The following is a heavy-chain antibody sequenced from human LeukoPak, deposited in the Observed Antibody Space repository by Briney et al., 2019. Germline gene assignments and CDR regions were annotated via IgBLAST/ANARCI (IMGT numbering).Heavy chain of an antibody. D-gene: IGHD5-18*01. CDR2: INHSGST. J-gene: IGHJ6*02. V-gene: IGHV4-34*01. CDR1: GGSFSGYY. Sequence: SETLSLTCAVYGGSFSGYYWSWIRQPPGKGLEWIGEINHSGSTNYNPSLKSRLTISVDTSKNQFSLSLSSVTAADTAVYYCARGSFAASYGMDVWGQGTTVTVSS. CDR3: ARGSFAASYGMDV.